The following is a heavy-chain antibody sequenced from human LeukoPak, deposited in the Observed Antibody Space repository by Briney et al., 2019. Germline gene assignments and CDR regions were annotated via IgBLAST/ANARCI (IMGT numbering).Heavy chain of an antibody. CDR2: IYYTGST. V-gene: IGHV4-59*01. CDR3: ASRKLGNDY. CDR1: GGSISSYY. J-gene: IGHJ4*02. D-gene: IGHD7-27*01. Sequence: SSETLSLTCTVSGGSISSYYWSWIRQSPGKGLEWIGYIYYTGSTTYNPSLKSRVTISADTSKNQFSLKLSSVTAAGTAVYYCASRKLGNDYWGQGTLVTVSS.